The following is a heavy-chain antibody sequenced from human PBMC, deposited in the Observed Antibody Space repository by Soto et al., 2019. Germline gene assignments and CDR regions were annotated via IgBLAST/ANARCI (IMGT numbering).Heavy chain of an antibody. CDR2: IFHSGIT. CDR3: ARDRYFYDSRGYYRTLDS. D-gene: IGHD3-22*01. J-gene: IGHJ5*01. V-gene: IGHV4-59*01. Sequence: LETLSLTCFISGGSFSNDYWTWIRQSPGKGLEWIGYIFHSGITDYNPSVKSRVTISIDKSRNLFSLNLTSVTAADTAVYYCARDRYFYDSRGYYRTLDSWGQGTLVTVSS. CDR1: GGSFSNDY.